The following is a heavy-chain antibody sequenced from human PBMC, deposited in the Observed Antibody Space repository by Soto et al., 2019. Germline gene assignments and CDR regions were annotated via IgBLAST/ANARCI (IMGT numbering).Heavy chain of an antibody. V-gene: IGHV3-11*05. CDR1: GFTFSDFN. J-gene: IGHJ3*02. CDR2: ISSSSGYT. CDR3: ARDIVVIPTARPNDAFDI. D-gene: IGHD2-2*02. Sequence: QVQLVESGGGLVKPGGSLRISCAASGFTFSDFNMSWFRQAPGKGLEWVSYISSSSGYTNYADSVKGRFTISRDNAKNSLYLQMNSLRAEDTALYYCARDIVVIPTARPNDAFDIWGQGTMVTVSS.